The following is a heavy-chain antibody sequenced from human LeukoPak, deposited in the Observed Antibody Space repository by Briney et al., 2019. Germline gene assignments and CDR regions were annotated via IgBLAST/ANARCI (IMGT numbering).Heavy chain of an antibody. Sequence: GGSLRPSCAASGFTFSSYGMHWVRQAPGKGLEWVAVISYDGSNKYYADSVKGRFTISRDNSKNTLYLQMNSLRAEDTAVYYCASHVDYGDYLPDYWGQGTLVTVSS. CDR3: ASHVDYGDYLPDY. D-gene: IGHD4-17*01. CDR2: ISYDGSNK. V-gene: IGHV3-30*03. J-gene: IGHJ4*02. CDR1: GFTFSSYG.